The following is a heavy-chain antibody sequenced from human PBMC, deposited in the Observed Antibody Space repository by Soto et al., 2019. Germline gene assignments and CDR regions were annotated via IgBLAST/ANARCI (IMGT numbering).Heavy chain of an antibody. D-gene: IGHD1-1*01. V-gene: IGHV3-53*01. J-gene: IGHJ4*02. CDR1: GFTVTNSY. CDR2: VYTSGRT. CDR3: ARAGFERLYFDQ. Sequence: EVQLVESGGDLIQPGGSLRLSCAASGFTVTNSYMAWVRQAPGKGLEWVSAVYTSGRTYHADSVKGRLTVSRDISTNMFLLQMNKLSAEDMATDYCARAGFERLYFDQWGRGTLVTVSS.